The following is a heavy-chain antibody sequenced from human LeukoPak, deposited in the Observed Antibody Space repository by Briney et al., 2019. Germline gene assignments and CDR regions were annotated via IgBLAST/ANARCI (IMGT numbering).Heavy chain of an antibody. Sequence: PGGSLRLSCAASGFTFSSYWMNWVRQAPGKGLEWVANIKQDGSEKYYVDSVKGRFTISRDNAKNSLYLQMNSLRAEDTAVYYCARSGVAFAGVTSFGHWGQGTLVTVSS. V-gene: IGHV3-7*01. D-gene: IGHD3-16*01. CDR1: GFTFSSYW. CDR3: ARSGVAFAGVTSFGH. CDR2: IKQDGSEK. J-gene: IGHJ4*02.